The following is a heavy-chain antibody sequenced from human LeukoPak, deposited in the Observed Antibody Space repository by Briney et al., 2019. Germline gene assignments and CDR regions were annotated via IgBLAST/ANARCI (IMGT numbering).Heavy chain of an antibody. D-gene: IGHD2-15*01. J-gene: IGHJ6*03. CDR1: GFTFSDYY. CDR3: AREGSPFYYYYMDV. V-gene: IGHV3-11*01. Sequence: GGPLRLSCAASGFTFSDYYMSWIRQAPGKGLEWVSYISSSGSTIYYADSVKGRFTISRDNAKNSLYLQMNSLRADDTAVYYCAREGSPFYYYYMDVWGKGTTVTVSS. CDR2: ISSSGSTI.